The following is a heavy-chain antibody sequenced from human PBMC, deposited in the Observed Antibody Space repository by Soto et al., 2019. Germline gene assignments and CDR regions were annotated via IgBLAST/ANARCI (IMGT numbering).Heavy chain of an antibody. CDR2: IYYTGST. Sequence: QVQLQESSPGLVKPSETLSLTCTVSGASISNYYWSWMRQPPGKELEWIGYIYYTGSTNYNPSLKSRVTISLDTSKNKFSLRLTSVTAADTAVYYCATGKYSSDCYLGFWGQGSLVTVSS. D-gene: IGHD6-19*01. J-gene: IGHJ4*02. CDR1: GASISNYY. V-gene: IGHV4-59*12. CDR3: ATGKYSSDCYLGF.